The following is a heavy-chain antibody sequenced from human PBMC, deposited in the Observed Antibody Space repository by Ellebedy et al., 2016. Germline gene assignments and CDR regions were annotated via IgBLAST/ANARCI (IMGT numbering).Heavy chain of an antibody. CDR2: IYSGGNT. Sequence: GESLKISXAASGFTVSSNSMTWVRQAPGKGLEYISHIYSGGNTDYADSVKGRFTISRDNYRNILYLQMNSLRAEDTAVYYCATRHNGAFDIWGRGTMVTVSS. D-gene: IGHD1-14*01. V-gene: IGHV3-53*01. CDR3: ATRHNGAFDI. J-gene: IGHJ3*02. CDR1: GFTVSSNS.